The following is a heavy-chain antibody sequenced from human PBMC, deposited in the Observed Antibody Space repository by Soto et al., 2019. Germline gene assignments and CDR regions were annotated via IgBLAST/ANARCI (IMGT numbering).Heavy chain of an antibody. Sequence: GCRRLSCAASVFTFSSYEMNSVRQAQEKGLEWVSYISSSCSTIYYADSVKGRFNICRDNAKNSLYLQMNSLRGEGTVVYGCARAAYGHPHSWGQGTL. V-gene: IGHV3-48*03. D-gene: IGHD3-10*01. J-gene: IGHJ4*02. CDR2: ISSSCSTI. CDR3: ARAAYGHPHS. CDR1: VFTFSSYE.